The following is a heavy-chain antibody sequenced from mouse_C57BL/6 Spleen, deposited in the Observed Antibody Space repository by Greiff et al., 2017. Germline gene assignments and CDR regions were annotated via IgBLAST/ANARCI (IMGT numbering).Heavy chain of an antibody. D-gene: IGHD1-1*01. Sequence: VQLQQSGPELVKPGDSVKISCKASGYSFTGYFMNWVMQSHGKSLEWIGRINPYNGDTFYNQKFTGKATLTVDKSSSTAHMKLRSLTSEDSAVYYCARGGYYGSSYVNYYAMDYWGQGTSVTVSS. V-gene: IGHV1-20*01. CDR3: ARGGYYGSSYVNYYAMDY. J-gene: IGHJ4*01. CDR1: GYSFTGYF. CDR2: INPYNGDT.